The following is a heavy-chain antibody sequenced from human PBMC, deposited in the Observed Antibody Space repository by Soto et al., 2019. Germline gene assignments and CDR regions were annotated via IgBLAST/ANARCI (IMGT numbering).Heavy chain of an antibody. CDR2: IYYSGST. CDR1: GGSISSSSYY. J-gene: IGHJ4*02. D-gene: IGHD1-26*01. Sequence: QLQLQESGPGLVKPSETLSLTCTVSGGSISSSSYYWGWIRQPPGKGLEWIGSIYYSGSTYYNPSLRSRITISVDTSKNQFSLKLSSVTAADTAVYYCARWDGDYFDYWGQGTLVTVSS. V-gene: IGHV4-39*01. CDR3: ARWDGDYFDY.